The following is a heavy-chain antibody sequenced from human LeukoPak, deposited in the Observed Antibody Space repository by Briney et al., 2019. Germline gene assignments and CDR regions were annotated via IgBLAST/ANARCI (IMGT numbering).Heavy chain of an antibody. CDR2: INPNSGGT. V-gene: IGHV1-2*06. CDR3: AREPPPDSGAMFQH. CDR1: GYTFTGYY. Sequence: ASVKVSCKASGYTFTGYYMHWVRQAPGQGLAWMGRINPNSGGTNYAQKFQGRVPMTRDTSISTAYMELSRLRSDDTAVYYCAREPPPDSGAMFQHWGQGTLVTVSS. D-gene: IGHD2-2*01. J-gene: IGHJ1*01.